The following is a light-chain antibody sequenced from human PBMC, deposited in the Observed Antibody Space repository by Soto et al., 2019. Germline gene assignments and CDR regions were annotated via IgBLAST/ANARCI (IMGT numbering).Light chain of an antibody. CDR3: QQYNSWPRT. J-gene: IGKJ1*01. V-gene: IGKV3-15*01. CDR1: QSVSSSY. Sequence: EIVMTQSPATLSVSPGERATLSCRASQSVSSSYLAWYQQKPGQAPRLLIYGASTRATGVPARFTGSESGTEFTLTISSLQSEDFAIYYCQQYNSWPRTFGQGTKVDI. CDR2: GAS.